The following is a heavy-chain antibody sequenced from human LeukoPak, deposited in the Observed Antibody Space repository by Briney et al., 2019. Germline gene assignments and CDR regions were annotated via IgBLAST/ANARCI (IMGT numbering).Heavy chain of an antibody. CDR1: GYTLSELS. CDR2: FDPEDGET. D-gene: IGHD6-13*01. Sequence: ASVKVSCKVPGYTLSELSMHWVRQAPGKGREWIGGFDPEDGETIYAQKFQGRVTMTEDTSTDTAYMELSSLRSEDTAVYYCATVGGYSSSWYSDYWGQGTLVTVSS. V-gene: IGHV1-24*01. J-gene: IGHJ4*02. CDR3: ATVGGYSSSWYSDY.